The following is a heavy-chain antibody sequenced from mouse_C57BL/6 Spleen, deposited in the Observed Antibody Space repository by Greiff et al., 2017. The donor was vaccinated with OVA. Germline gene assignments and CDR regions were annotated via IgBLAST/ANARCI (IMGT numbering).Heavy chain of an antibody. V-gene: IGHV1-4*01. D-gene: IGHD1-1*02. J-gene: IGHJ3*01. CDR2: INPSSGYT. CDR3: ASYGQFAY. Sequence: VQLQQSGAELARPGASVKMSCKASGYTFTSYTMHWVKQRPGQGLEWIGYINPSSGYTKYNQKFKDKATLTADKSSSTAYMQLSSLTSEDSAVYYCASYGQFAYWGQGTLVTVSA. CDR1: GYTFTSYT.